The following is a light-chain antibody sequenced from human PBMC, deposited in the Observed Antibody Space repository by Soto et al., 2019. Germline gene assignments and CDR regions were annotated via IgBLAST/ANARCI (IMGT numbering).Light chain of an antibody. CDR2: EAT. CDR3: QQRRSWPATWT. J-gene: IGKJ1*01. Sequence: EIVLTQSPATLSLSPGERATLSCRASQSVGTYLAWYQQKSGHAPRLLIHEATNRATGIPAKFSGSGSGIDFTLTISSLEPEDFAVYYCQQRRSWPATWTFGEESKVDIK. CDR1: QSVGTY. V-gene: IGKV3-11*01.